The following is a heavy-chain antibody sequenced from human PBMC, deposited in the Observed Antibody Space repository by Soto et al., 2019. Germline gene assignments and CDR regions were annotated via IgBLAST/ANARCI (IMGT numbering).Heavy chain of an antibody. CDR1: GYSFAGYW. CDR3: ARQIYDSDTGPNFKYYFDS. J-gene: IGHJ4*02. V-gene: IGHV5-10-1*01. CDR2: IDPSDSQT. D-gene: IGHD3-22*01. Sequence: AESLTTSCKVSGYSFAGYWITWVLQKPGKGLEWMGRIDPSDSQTYYSPSFRCHVTISVTKSITTVFLQWSSLRASDTAMYYCARQIYDSDTGPNFKYYFDSWGQGTTVTVSS.